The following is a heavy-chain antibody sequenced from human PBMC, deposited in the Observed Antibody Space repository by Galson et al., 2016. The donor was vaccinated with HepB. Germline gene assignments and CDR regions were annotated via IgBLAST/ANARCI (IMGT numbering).Heavy chain of an antibody. Sequence: SVKVSCKASGYTFGSYDMYWMRQATGQGLEWMGWVNPNSGNTGYAQRFQGRVTMTRNISISTVYMELSSLRSEDTAVYYCARGGPRNSGGYSRGVFYFGMDVWGQGTADTVSS. V-gene: IGHV1-8*01. CDR3: ARGGPRNSGGYSRGVFYFGMDV. CDR1: GYTFGSYD. J-gene: IGHJ6*02. CDR2: VNPNSGNT. D-gene: IGHD3-22*01.